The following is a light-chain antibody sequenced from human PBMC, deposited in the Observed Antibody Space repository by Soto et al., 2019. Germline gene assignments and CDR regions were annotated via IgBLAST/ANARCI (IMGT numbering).Light chain of an antibody. J-gene: IGLJ1*01. CDR2: EVS. CDR1: GNDVGAYNY. Sequence: QSALTQPRSVSGSPGQSVTISCTGNGNDVGAYNYVSWYQQHPGKAPKLMIYEVSNRPSGVSNRFSGSKSGNTASLTISGLQAEDEADYYCSSYTSSSTLEVFGTGTKLTVL. V-gene: IGLV2-14*01. CDR3: SSYTSSSTLEV.